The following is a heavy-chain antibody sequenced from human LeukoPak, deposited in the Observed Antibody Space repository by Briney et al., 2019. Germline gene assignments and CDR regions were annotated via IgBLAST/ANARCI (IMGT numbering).Heavy chain of an antibody. J-gene: IGHJ6*03. CDR2: INPNSGGT. CDR3: ARNNRGVLPINYYYYYMDV. CDR1: GYRFTDYW. D-gene: IGHD3-10*01. Sequence: GESLKISCKGSGYRFTDYWIGWVRQMPGKGLEWMGWINPNSGGTNYAQKFQGRVTMTRDTSISTAYMELSRLRSDDTAVYYCARNNRGVLPINYYYYYMDVWGKGTTVTISS. V-gene: IGHV1-2*02.